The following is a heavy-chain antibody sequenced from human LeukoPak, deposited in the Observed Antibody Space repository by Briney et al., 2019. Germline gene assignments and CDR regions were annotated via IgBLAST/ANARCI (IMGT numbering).Heavy chain of an antibody. CDR3: ARGYSSGWSPNNWFDP. CDR1: GDSVSSNSAA. Sequence: SQTLSLTCAISGDSVSSNSAAWNWIRQSPSRGLEWLGRTYYRSKWYNDYAVSVKSRITINPDTSKNQFSLHLNSVTPEDTAVYYCARGYSSGWSPNNWFDPWGQGTLVTVSS. D-gene: IGHD6-19*01. CDR2: TYYRSKWYN. V-gene: IGHV6-1*01. J-gene: IGHJ5*02.